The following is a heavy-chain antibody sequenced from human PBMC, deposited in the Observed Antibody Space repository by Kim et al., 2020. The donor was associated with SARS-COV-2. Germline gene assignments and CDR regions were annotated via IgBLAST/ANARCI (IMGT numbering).Heavy chain of an antibody. CDR1: GFNFSSAW. Sequence: GGSLRLSCAASGFNFSSAWMHWVRQAPGRGLVWVSRIKGDGSDIMYADSVKSRFTISRDNAKNTLYLQMNSLRVEDTAVYYCARDLDNYGYSYFDYWGQG. D-gene: IGHD5-18*01. CDR3: ARDLDNYGYSYFDY. V-gene: IGHV3-74*03. J-gene: IGHJ4*02. CDR2: IKGDGSDI.